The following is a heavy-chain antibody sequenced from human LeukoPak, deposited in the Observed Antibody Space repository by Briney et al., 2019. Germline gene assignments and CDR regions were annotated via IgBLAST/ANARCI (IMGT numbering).Heavy chain of an antibody. CDR3: ARGGTKLDIVVVPAAPRGGWFDP. J-gene: IGHJ5*02. Sequence: SETLSLTCTVSGGSISSSSYYWGWIRQPPGKGLEWIGSIYYSGSTYYNPSLKSRVTISVDTSKNQFSLKLSSVTAADTAVYYCARGGTKLDIVVVPAAPRGGWFDPWGQGTLVTVSS. CDR2: IYYSGST. V-gene: IGHV4-39*07. CDR1: GGSISSSSYY. D-gene: IGHD2-2*03.